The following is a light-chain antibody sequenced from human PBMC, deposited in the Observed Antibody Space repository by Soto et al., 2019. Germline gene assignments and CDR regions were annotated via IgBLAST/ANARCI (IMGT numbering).Light chain of an antibody. J-gene: IGKJ1*01. V-gene: IGKV1-6*01. CDR1: QGIRND. Sequence: AIQMTQSPSSLSASVGDTVTITCRASQGIRNDLGWYQQKPGKAPNLLIYAASSLQSGVPSRFSGSGSGTDFTLTISSLQPEDFATYYCQQYNSYCTFGQGTKVDIK. CDR2: AAS. CDR3: QQYNSYCT.